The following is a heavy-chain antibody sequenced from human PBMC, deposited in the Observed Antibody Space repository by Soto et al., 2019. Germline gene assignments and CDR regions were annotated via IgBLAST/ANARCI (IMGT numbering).Heavy chain of an antibody. CDR2: IYYTGSA. V-gene: IGHV4-59*08. CDR3: GRYSLAESGSFFDY. D-gene: IGHD6-19*01. Sequence: SETLSLTCTVSGGPIGTYYWSWIRQPPAKGLEWIGYIYYTGSADYNPSLKSRVAMSIDTSKNHFSLKLTSVTAADTAVYYCGRYSLAESGSFFDYWGQGALVTVSS. CDR1: GGPIGTYY. J-gene: IGHJ4*02.